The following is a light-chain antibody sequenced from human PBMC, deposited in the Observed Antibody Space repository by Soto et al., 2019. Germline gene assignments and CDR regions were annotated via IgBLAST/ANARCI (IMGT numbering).Light chain of an antibody. CDR2: GAS. V-gene: IGKV3-20*01. CDR3: QEHGSSIT. J-gene: IGKJ4*01. CDR1: QSVSITS. Sequence: ESVLTQSPGTLSLSPGERATLSCRASQSVSITSLAWYQQKPGQAPRLLIYGASSRATGIPDRFSGSGSETDFILTISRLESEDFAVYYCQEHGSSITFGGGTMVGIK.